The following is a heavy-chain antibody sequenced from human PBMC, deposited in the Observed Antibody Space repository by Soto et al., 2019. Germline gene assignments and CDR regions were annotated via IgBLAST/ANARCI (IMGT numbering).Heavy chain of an antibody. V-gene: IGHV4-31*03. J-gene: IGHJ6*02. CDR2: ILYSEKN. Sequence: TVSLTCSLSGASSASGGAYWTWIRQNPGKGLEWIENILYSEKNYYNPSANSRVTISLATSKNQFSMKVNSVTAAGPPVYYCARDRGTKLRMAVWGQGTTVTVSS. CDR1: GASSASGGAY. D-gene: IGHD3-16*01. CDR3: ARDRGTKLRMAV.